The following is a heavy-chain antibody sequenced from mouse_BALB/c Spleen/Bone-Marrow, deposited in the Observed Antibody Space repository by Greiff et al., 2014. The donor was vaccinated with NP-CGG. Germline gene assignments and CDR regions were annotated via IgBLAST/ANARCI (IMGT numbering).Heavy chain of an antibody. V-gene: IGHV1-4*01. Sequence: QVQLQQSGAELARPGASVKMSCKASGYTFTTYTMHWVQQRPGQGLEWVGYINPSTGFTNYNQIFKDKATLAADKSSSTAYMQLSSLTSEDSAVYYCARGGFLIRSLALDDWGQGTSVTVSS. D-gene: IGHD1-1*01. J-gene: IGHJ4*01. CDR2: INPSTGFT. CDR3: ARGGFLIRSLALDD. CDR1: GYTFTTYT.